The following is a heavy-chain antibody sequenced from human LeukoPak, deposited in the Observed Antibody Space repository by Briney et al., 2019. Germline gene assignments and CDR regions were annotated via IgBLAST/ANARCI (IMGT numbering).Heavy chain of an antibody. CDR1: GFTFSSYW. CDR2: IKSDGSST. V-gene: IGHV3-74*01. J-gene: IGHJ4*02. D-gene: IGHD4-23*01. Sequence: GGSLRLSCAASGFTFSSYWMHWVRQAPGKGLVWVSRIKSDGSSTNYADSVKGRFTISRDNAKNTLYLQMNSLRAEDTAVYYRARAVGNSEDFDYWGQGTLVTVSS. CDR3: ARAVGNSEDFDY.